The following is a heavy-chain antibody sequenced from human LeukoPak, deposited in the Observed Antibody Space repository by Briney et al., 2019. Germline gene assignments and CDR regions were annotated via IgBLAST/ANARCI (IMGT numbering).Heavy chain of an antibody. Sequence: GASVKVSCKASGGTFSSYAISWVRQAPGQGLEWMGRIIPIFGIANYAQKFQGRVTITADKSTSTAYMELSSLRSEDTAVYYCARDVEDYSNYADYWGQGTLVTVPS. CDR1: GGTFSSYA. V-gene: IGHV1-69*04. CDR2: IIPIFGIA. CDR3: ARDVEDYSNYADY. J-gene: IGHJ4*02. D-gene: IGHD4-11*01.